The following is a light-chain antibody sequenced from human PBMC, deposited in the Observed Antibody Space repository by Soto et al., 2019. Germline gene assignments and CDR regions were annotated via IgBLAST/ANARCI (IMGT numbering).Light chain of an antibody. CDR3: MQALHTPPA. CDR1: QSLLHSNGYNY. CDR2: LGS. J-gene: IGKJ2*01. Sequence: DIVMTQSPLSLPVTPGEPASISCRSSQSLLHSNGYNYLDWYLQKPGQSPQLLIFLGSHRASGVPDRISGSGSGTDFTLKISRVEAGDVGVYYCMQALHTPPAFGQGTKLEIK. V-gene: IGKV2-28*01.